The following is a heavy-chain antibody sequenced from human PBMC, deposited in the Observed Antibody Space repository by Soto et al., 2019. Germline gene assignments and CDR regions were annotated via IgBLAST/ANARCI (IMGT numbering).Heavy chain of an antibody. J-gene: IGHJ4*02. CDR1: GFSLSTSGVG. CDR3: AHRKSEGLQLVLDY. Sequence: QITLKESGPTLVKPTQTLTLTCTFSGFSLSTSGVGVGWIRQPPGKALEWLALIYWDDDKHYSPSLKGRLTITKDTSKSQVVLTMTNMGPVDTATYYWAHRKSEGLQLVLDYWGQGTLVTVSS. D-gene: IGHD3-3*01. CDR2: IYWDDDK. V-gene: IGHV2-5*02.